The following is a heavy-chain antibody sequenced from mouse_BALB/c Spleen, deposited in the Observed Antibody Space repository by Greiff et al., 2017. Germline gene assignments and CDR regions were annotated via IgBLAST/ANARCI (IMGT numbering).Heavy chain of an antibody. Sequence: EVQLVESGGGLVQPGGSLRLSCATSGFTFTDYYMSWVPQPPGKALEWLGFIRNKANGYTTEYSASVKGRFTISRDNSQSILYLQMNTLRAEDSATYYCARDRGYDYAYYYAMDYWGQGTSVTVSS. CDR2: IRNKANGYTT. CDR3: ARDRGYDYAYYYAMDY. D-gene: IGHD2-4*01. J-gene: IGHJ4*01. V-gene: IGHV7-3*02. CDR1: GFTFTDYY.